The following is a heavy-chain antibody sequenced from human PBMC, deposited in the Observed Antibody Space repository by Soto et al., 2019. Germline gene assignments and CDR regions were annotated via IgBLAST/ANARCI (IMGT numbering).Heavy chain of an antibody. J-gene: IGHJ4*02. CDR2: INTAGTT. Sequence: EVQLLESGGAFVQPGGSLRLSCAASGFTFTTYAMTWVRQAPGKGLEWVSAINTAGTTYYADSVKGRFTISRDNAKNTLYLQMNGLRAEDTAVYYCAKDWYEDYWGQGTLVTVSS. CDR1: GFTFTTYA. V-gene: IGHV3-23*01. D-gene: IGHD6-13*01. CDR3: AKDWYEDY.